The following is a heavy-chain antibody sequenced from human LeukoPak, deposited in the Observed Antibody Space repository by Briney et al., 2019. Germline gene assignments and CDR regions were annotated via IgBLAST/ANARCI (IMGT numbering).Heavy chain of an antibody. CDR3: ARGGYYGSGSYYNGGGYYGMDV. D-gene: IGHD3-10*01. CDR2: IYSGGST. V-gene: IGHV3-66*01. J-gene: IGHJ6*02. CDR1: GFTVSSNY. Sequence: GGSLRLSCAASGFTVSSNYMSWVRQAPGKGLEWVSVIYSGGSTYYADSVKGRFTISRDNSKHTLYLQMNSLRAEDTAVYYCARGGYYGSGSYYNGGGYYGMDVWGQGTTVTVSS.